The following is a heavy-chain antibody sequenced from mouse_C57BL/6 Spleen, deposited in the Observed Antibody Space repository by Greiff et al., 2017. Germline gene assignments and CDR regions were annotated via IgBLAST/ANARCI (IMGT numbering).Heavy chain of an antibody. CDR1: GFTFSSYA. V-gene: IGHV5-4*01. Sequence: EVKLVESGGGLVKPGGSLKLSCAASGFTFSSYAMSWVRQTPEKRLEWVATISDGGSYTSTPDNVKGRFTISRDNAKNNLYLQMSHLKSEDTAMYYCAREEGEYGGFAYWGKVTLVTVSA. CDR2: ISDGGSYT. CDR3: AREEGEYGGFAY. J-gene: IGHJ3*01. D-gene: IGHD2-13*01.